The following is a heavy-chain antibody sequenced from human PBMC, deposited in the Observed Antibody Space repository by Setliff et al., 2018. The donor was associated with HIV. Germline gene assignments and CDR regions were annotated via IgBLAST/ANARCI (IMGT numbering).Heavy chain of an antibody. CDR1: GGSISSSDW. Sequence: TLSLTCAVSGGSISSSDWWSWVRQPPGKGLEWIGEIYESGSANYNPSLTSGVTMSVDKSKNHFSLKMNSVTAADTAVYFCVRDHRLRGKFHFDSWGQGTL. CDR3: VRDHRLRGKFHFDS. J-gene: IGHJ4*02. V-gene: IGHV4-4*01. D-gene: IGHD2-21*01. CDR2: IYESGSA.